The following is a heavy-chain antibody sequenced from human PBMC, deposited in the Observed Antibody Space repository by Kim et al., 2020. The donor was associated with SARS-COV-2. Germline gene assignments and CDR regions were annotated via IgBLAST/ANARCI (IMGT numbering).Heavy chain of an antibody. D-gene: IGHD3-10*01. CDR2: IYSGGST. V-gene: IGHV3-66*01. CDR1: GFTVSSNY. Sequence: GGSLRLSCAASGFTVSSNYMSWVRQAPGKGLEWVSVIYSGGSTYYADSVKGRFTISRDNSKNTLYLQMNSLRAEDTAVYYCARGRSTMVRGVGLEPWGKGTLVTVSS. J-gene: IGHJ5*02. CDR3: ARGRSTMVRGVGLEP.